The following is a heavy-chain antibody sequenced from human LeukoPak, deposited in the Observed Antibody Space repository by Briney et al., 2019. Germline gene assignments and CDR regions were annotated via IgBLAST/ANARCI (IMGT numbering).Heavy chain of an antibody. CDR2: IYSGGST. Sequence: GGSLRLSCAASGFTVSSNYMSWVRQAPGKGLEWVSVIYSGGSTHYADSVKGRFTISRDNSKNTLYLQMNSLRAEDTAVYYCARGYSYAPSWNAFDIWGQGTMVTVSS. CDR3: ARGYSYAPSWNAFDI. J-gene: IGHJ3*02. V-gene: IGHV3-53*01. D-gene: IGHD5-18*01. CDR1: GFTVSSNY.